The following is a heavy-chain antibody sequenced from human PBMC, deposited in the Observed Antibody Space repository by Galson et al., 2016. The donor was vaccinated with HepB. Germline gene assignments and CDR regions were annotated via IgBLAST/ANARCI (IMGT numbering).Heavy chain of an antibody. D-gene: IGHD6-13*01. J-gene: IGHJ4*02. CDR2: IDWDDEK. CDR3: ARSRRIAAAGHFAY. CDR1: GFSLSKSGVC. Sequence: PALVKPTQTLTLTCTFSGFSLSKSGVCVSWIRKPPGKALEWLAIIDWDDEKHYSTSLGTRLTISKDTSRNQVVLTMTNLEPMDTATSYCARSRRIAAAGHFAYWGQGALVTVSS. V-gene: IGHV2-70*01.